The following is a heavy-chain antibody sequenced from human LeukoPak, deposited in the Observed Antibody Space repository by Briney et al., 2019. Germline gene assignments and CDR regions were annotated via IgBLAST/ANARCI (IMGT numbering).Heavy chain of an antibody. V-gene: IGHV4-39*07. Sequence: ASETLSLTCTVSGGSISSSSYYWGWIRQPPGKGLEWIGSIYYSGSTYYNPSLKSRVTISVDTSKNQFSLKLSSVTAADTAVYYCARAVVPAAIGSGWSDPWGQGTLVTVSS. J-gene: IGHJ5*02. CDR2: IYYSGST. CDR3: ARAVVPAAIGSGWSDP. CDR1: GGSISSSSYY. D-gene: IGHD2-2*02.